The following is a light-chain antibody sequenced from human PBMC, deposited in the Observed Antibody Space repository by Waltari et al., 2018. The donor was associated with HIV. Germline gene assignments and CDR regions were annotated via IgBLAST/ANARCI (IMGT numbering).Light chain of an antibody. CDR1: QSVLYNSNNKNY. CDR3: QQYYSVPLT. CDR2: WAS. V-gene: IGKV4-1*01. J-gene: IGKJ4*01. Sequence: DIVMKQSPDSLAVSLGARATIDCKSSQSVLYNSNNKNYLAWYQHKPGQSPNLLIYWASTRESGVPDRFSGSGSGTDFTLTISSLQAEDVAVYYCQQYYSVPLTFGGGTKVEIK.